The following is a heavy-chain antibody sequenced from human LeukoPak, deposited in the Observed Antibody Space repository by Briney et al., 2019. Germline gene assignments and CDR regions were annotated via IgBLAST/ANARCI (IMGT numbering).Heavy chain of an antibody. D-gene: IGHD5-24*01. CDR1: DGSISSYY. J-gene: IGHJ3*02. Sequence: PSQTLSLTCTVSDGSISSYYWSWIRQPPGKGLEWIGYIYYSGSTNYNPSLKSRVTISVDTSKNQFSLKLSSVTAADTAVYYCARNRMATIVHDAYDIWGQGTMVTVSS. V-gene: IGHV4-59*01. CDR3: ARNRMATIVHDAYDI. CDR2: IYYSGST.